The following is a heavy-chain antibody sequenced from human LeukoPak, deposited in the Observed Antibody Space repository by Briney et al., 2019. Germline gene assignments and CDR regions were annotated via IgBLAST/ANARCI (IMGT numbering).Heavy chain of an antibody. CDR3: VKDFGRVRGTPDS. Sequence: PGGSLRLSCSASGFVFSIYTMYWVRQAPGKGPEYVSTISGSGNGGSIYYADSVKGRFIISRDDSKSIVYLQMNGLRSEDTAVYYCVKDFGRVRGTPDSWGQGTLVAVSS. V-gene: IGHV3-64D*06. CDR2: ISGSGNGGSI. CDR1: GFVFSIYT. J-gene: IGHJ4*02. D-gene: IGHD2/OR15-2a*01.